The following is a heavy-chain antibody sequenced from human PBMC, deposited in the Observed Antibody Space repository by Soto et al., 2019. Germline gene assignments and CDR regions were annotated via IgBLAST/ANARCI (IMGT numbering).Heavy chain of an antibody. CDR3: ARGQRALITYGPFDP. V-gene: IGHV3-23*01. CDR1: GFTLSNYA. J-gene: IGHJ5*02. Sequence: GGPLRLSCAASGFTLSNYAMSWVRQAPGKGLEWVSTFSGTGGYTYYTDSVKGRFTISRDESKNTLFLHMNSLRAADTAVYYCARGQRALITYGPFDPWGQGTQVTVSS. D-gene: IGHD4-17*01. CDR2: FSGTGGYT.